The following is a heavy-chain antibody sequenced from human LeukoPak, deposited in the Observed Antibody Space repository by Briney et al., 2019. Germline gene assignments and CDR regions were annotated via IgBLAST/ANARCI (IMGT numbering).Heavy chain of an antibody. Sequence: PGGSLRLSCAASGFTFSSYGMHWVRQAPGKGLEWVAVIWDDGSHKYYAESVKGRFTISRDNSKNTMYLQMNSLRAEDTAMFYCARGPDCSGGGCYFDGDGYYFDYWGQGTLVTVSS. CDR3: ARGPDCSGGGCYFDGDGYYFDY. CDR1: GFTFSSYG. V-gene: IGHV3-33*01. CDR2: IWDDGSHK. D-gene: IGHD2-15*01. J-gene: IGHJ4*02.